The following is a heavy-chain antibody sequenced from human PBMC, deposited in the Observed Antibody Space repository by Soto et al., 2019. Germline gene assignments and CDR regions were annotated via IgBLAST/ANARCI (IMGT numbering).Heavy chain of an antibody. Sequence: EVQLVESGGGLVQPGRSLRLSCAASGFTFDDYAMHWVRQPPGKGLEWVSGISWNSGSIGYADSVKGRFTISRDNAKNSVYLQMNSLRAEDTALYYCAKAVGSYGNFDYWGQGTLVTVSS. CDR2: ISWNSGSI. CDR3: AKAVGSYGNFDY. CDR1: GFTFDDYA. V-gene: IGHV3-9*01. D-gene: IGHD5-18*01. J-gene: IGHJ4*02.